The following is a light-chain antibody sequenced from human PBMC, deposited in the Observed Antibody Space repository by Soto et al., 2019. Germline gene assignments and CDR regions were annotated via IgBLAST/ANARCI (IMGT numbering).Light chain of an antibody. J-gene: IGKJ1*01. V-gene: IGKV3-20*01. CDR2: GAS. CDR1: QSVSSSF. Sequence: EIVLTQSPGTLSLSPGERATLSCRASQSVSSSFLAWYQQKPGQAPRLLIYGASSRATGIPDRFSGSGSGTDFTLTISRLGPEDFAVYYCQQYGSSPSTFGQGTKVDNK. CDR3: QQYGSSPST.